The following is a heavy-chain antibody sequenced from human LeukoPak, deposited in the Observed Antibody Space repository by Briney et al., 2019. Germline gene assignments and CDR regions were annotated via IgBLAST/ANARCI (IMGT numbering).Heavy chain of an antibody. CDR1: GFTFSSYG. Sequence: GSQRLSCAASGFTFSSYGMHWVRQAPGKGLGWVAVISYDGSNKYYEDFVKGRFTISRDNSKNTLYLQMNSLRAEDTAVYYCAKEALRYYYTSPSEPYYFDYWGQGTLVTVSS. CDR2: ISYDGSNK. D-gene: IGHD3-10*01. V-gene: IGHV3-30*18. CDR3: AKEALRYYYTSPSEPYYFDY. J-gene: IGHJ4*02.